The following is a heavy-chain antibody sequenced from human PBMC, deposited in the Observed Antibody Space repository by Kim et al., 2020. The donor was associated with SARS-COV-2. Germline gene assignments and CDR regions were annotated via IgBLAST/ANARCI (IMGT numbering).Heavy chain of an antibody. CDR2: VNAANDQT. CDR1: GYTFNTYP. Sequence: ASVKVSCKASGYTFNTYPIYWLRQAPGQTLEWMGWVNAANDQTKYSQKFQGRITISRDTSANTAYMELRSLTTKDTALYYCVRDMNPTVYDYWGQGTLVT. CDR3: VRDMNPTVYDY. J-gene: IGHJ4*02. V-gene: IGHV1-3*01. D-gene: IGHD4-4*01.